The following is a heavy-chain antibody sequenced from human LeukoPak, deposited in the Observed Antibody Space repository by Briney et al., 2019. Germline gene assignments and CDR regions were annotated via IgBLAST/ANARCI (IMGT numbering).Heavy chain of an antibody. Sequence: ASVKVSCKASGYTFTSFYIYWFRQAPGQGLEWVGMINPSGGTTNYAQRFQGRVTMTRDSSTSTVYMELSSLRSEDTAVYFCARGPQHGDYSIVFDFWGQGTLVTVSS. D-gene: IGHD4-17*01. CDR3: ARGPQHGDYSIVFDF. CDR1: GYTFTSFY. CDR2: INPSGGTT. J-gene: IGHJ4*02. V-gene: IGHV1-46*01.